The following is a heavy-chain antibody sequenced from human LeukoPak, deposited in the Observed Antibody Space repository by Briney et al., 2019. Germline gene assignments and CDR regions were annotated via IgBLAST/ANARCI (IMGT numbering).Heavy chain of an antibody. CDR2: IYLYGTT. J-gene: IGHJ6*02. D-gene: IGHD1/OR15-1a*01. CDR3: ARQKWEQQGRDYYFNGLDV. CDR1: IGSISSSKW. Sequence: SETLSLTCSVSIGSISSSKWWSWVRQSPVKGLEWIGEIYLYGTTNYNPSFTSRVTMSVDRSRNQFSLKLTSVTAADTAVYYCARQKWEQQGRDYYFNGLDVWGPGTTVIASS. V-gene: IGHV4-4*02.